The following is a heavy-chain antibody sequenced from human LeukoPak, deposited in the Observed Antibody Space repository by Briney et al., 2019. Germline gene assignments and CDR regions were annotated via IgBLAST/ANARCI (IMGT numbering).Heavy chain of an antibody. Sequence: ASVKVSCKASGYTFTLYYMHWVRQAPGQGLEWMGWINPNSGGASYVQKFQGRVTMTSDTSISTAYMELSSLRSDDTAVYYCARDSRNYYDSRGGGDEAFDIWGQGTMVTVSS. V-gene: IGHV1-2*02. J-gene: IGHJ3*02. CDR1: GYTFTLYY. CDR3: ARDSRNYYDSRGGGDEAFDI. D-gene: IGHD3-22*01. CDR2: INPNSGGA.